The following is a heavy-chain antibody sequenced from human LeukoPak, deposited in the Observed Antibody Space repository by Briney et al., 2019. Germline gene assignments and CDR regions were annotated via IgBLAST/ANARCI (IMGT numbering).Heavy chain of an antibody. J-gene: IGHJ4*02. V-gene: IGHV3-48*03. CDR3: ARDNW. CDR2: ISSSGSTI. D-gene: IGHD3-16*01. CDR1: GFTFSRYE. Sequence: SGGSLRLSCVASGFTFSRYEMNWVHQAPRKGLEWFSYISSSGSTICYADSLKGRFTISRDNAKNSLYLQMNSLRAEDTAVYYCARDNWGGQGTLVTVSS.